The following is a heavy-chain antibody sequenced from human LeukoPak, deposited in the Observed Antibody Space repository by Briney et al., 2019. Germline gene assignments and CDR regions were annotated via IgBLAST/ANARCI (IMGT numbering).Heavy chain of an antibody. D-gene: IGHD4-17*01. J-gene: IGHJ3*02. V-gene: IGHV1-2*02. CDR2: INPNSGGT. CDR1: GYTFTGYY. CDR3: ARLRHPDAFDI. Sequence: EASVKASCKASGYTFTGYYMHWVRQAPGQGLEWMGWINPNSGGTNYAQKFQGRVTMTRDTSISTAYMELSRLRSDDTAVYYCARLRHPDAFDIWGQGTMVTVSS.